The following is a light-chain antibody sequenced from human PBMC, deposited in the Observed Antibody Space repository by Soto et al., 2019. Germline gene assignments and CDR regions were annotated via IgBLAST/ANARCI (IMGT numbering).Light chain of an antibody. CDR1: QSVSSSS. Sequence: EIVLTQSPGTLSLSPGERATLSCRASQSVSSSSLAWYQQRRGQAPRLLIHDASSRATGIPDRFSGSGSGTDFTLTISSLQAEDVAIYYCQQYYSTPRTFGQGTKVEIK. J-gene: IGKJ1*01. CDR3: QQYYSTPRT. CDR2: DAS. V-gene: IGKV3-20*01.